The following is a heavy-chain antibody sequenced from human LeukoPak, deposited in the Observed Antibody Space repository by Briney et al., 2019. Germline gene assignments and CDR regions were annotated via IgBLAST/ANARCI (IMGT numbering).Heavy chain of an antibody. CDR1: GYTFTSYD. D-gene: IGHD3-3*01. CDR2: MNPIFGTA. Sequence: ASVKVSCKASGYTFTSYDINWVRQATGQGLEWMGWMNPIFGTANYAQKFQGRVTITADESTSTAYMELSSLRSEDTAVYYCVWSGWAVPDAFDIWGQGTMVTVSS. J-gene: IGHJ3*02. CDR3: VWSGWAVPDAFDI. V-gene: IGHV1-69*13.